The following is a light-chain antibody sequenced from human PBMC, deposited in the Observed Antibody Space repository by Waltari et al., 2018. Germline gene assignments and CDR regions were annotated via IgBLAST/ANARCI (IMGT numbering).Light chain of an antibody. V-gene: IGKV1-5*03. Sequence: DIQMTHSPSTLSASVGDRVTITCRASQSIDIWLAWYQKKPGKAPKLLLPKASKLEREATSRFRGSGSGTEFTLTTSSLQPDDSATFYCQHYSHYPPTFGGGTMVEIK. J-gene: IGKJ4*01. CDR3: QHYSHYPPT. CDR1: QSIDIW. CDR2: KAS.